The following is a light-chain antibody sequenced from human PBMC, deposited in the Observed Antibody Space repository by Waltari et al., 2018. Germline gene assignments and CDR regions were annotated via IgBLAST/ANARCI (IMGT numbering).Light chain of an antibody. V-gene: IGKV1-5*03. CDR2: KAS. J-gene: IGKJ1*01. CDR3: QQYNSYPLT. CDR1: QSISSW. Sequence: DIQMTQSPSTRSESVGDRVNITCRASQSISSWLAWYQQKPGKAPNLLIYKASSLETGVPSRFSGSGSGTEFTLTISSLQPDDFATYYCQQYNSYPLTFGQGTKVEIK.